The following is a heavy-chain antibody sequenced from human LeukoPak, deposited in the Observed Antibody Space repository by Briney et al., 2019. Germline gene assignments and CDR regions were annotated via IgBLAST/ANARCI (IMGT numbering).Heavy chain of an antibody. CDR3: ARDPYSSSWTKAWFDP. D-gene: IGHD6-13*01. J-gene: IGHJ5*02. CDR2: ISSSSSYI. CDR1: GFTFSSYS. Sequence: GGSLRLSCAASGFTFSSYSMNWVRQAPGKGLEWVSSISSSSSYIYYADSVKGRFTISRDNAKNSLYLQMNSLRAEDTAVYYCARDPYSSSWTKAWFDPWGQGTLVTVSS. V-gene: IGHV3-21*01.